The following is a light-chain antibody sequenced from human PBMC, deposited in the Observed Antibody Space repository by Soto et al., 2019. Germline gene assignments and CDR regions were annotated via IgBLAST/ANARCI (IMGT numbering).Light chain of an antibody. CDR2: GAS. CDR1: QSVSSN. J-gene: IGKJ1*01. CDR3: QQYNNWPPWT. V-gene: IGKV3-15*01. Sequence: EIVMTQSPATLSVSPGERATLSCRASQSVSSNLAWYQQKPGQAPRLLIYGASTRATGIPARFIGSGYGTEFTLTISSMQSEDLAVYYCQQYNNWPPWTVGQGTKVDI.